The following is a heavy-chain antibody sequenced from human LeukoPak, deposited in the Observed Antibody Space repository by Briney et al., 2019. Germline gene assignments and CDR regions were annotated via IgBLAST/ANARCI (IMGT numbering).Heavy chain of an antibody. CDR1: GRSISSYY. V-gene: IGHV4-59*01. Sequence: SETLSLTCTVSGRSISSYYWSWIRQPPGKGLEWIDNINYSGSSNSNPSLKSRATISVDMSRKHFFLDLISVTAADTAVYYCARAVHYSGTSDQYTGGWYYFDFWGQGTRVTVSS. CDR2: INYSGSS. D-gene: IGHD3-10*01. CDR3: ARAVHYSGTSDQYTGGWYYFDF. J-gene: IGHJ4*02.